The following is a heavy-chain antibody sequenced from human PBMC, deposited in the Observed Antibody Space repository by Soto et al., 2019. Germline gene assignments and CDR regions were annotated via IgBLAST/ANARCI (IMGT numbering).Heavy chain of an antibody. CDR2: IYPGDSDA. Sequence: GESLKISCKGSGYSFSTHWVGWVRQMPGKGLEWMGIIYPGDSDARYSPSFKGQVTISVDESTTTAFLQWSSLKASDTAMYFCTSSQSNSLWETSGYFDSWGQGTLVTVSS. CDR1: GYSFSTHW. D-gene: IGHD1-26*01. J-gene: IGHJ4*02. V-gene: IGHV5-51*01. CDR3: TSSQSNSLWETSGYFDS.